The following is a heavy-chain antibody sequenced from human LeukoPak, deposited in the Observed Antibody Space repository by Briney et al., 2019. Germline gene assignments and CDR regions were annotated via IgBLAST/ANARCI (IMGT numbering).Heavy chain of an antibody. J-gene: IGHJ4*02. CDR1: GFTFNTFA. CDR2: IGASGSNT. CDR3: AKRLTVVGTSPWTD. V-gene: IGHV3-23*01. Sequence: GGSLRLSCAASGFTFNTFAMNWVRQVPGKGLEWVSGIGASGSNTYYADSVKGRFTISRDNSKNALYLQMNSLRAEDPAVYYCAKRLTVVGTSPWTDWGQGTLVTVSS. D-gene: IGHD6-19*01.